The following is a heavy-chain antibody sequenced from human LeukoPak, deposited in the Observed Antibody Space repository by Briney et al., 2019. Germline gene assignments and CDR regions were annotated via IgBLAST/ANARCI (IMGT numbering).Heavy chain of an antibody. CDR1: GFTFSSYW. D-gene: IGHD2-15*01. Sequence: GGSLRLSCAASGFTFSSYWMHWVRHAPGKGLVWVSRINSDGSSTSYADSVKGRFTISRDNAKNTLYLQMNSLRAEDTAVYHCARHIGYCSGGSCSFGMDVWGQGTTVTVSS. J-gene: IGHJ6*02. CDR2: INSDGSST. V-gene: IGHV3-74*01. CDR3: ARHIGYCSGGSCSFGMDV.